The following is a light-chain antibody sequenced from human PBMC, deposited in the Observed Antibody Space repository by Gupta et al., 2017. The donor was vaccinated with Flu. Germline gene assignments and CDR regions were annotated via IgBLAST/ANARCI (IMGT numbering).Light chain of an antibody. V-gene: IGLV7-43*01. J-gene: IGLJ1*01. CDR3: LLYYGGAYV. CDR1: TGAVNSGYN. Sequence: QTVVTQAPSLTVSPGGTVTLTCASSTGAVNSGYNPNWIQQKPGQTPRALIFGASNKYSWTPARFSGSLLGGKAALTLSGVQPEDEAEYYCLLYYGGAYVFGTGTKVTVL. CDR2: GAS.